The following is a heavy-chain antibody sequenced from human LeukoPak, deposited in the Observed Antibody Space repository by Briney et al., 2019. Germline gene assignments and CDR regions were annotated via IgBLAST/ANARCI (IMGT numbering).Heavy chain of an antibody. CDR1: GFTFDDYG. J-gene: IGHJ4*02. CDR3: LRGDRRDY. Sequence: SGGSLRLSCAASGFTFDDYGMSWVRHAPGKGLEWVSSIDSSGGYMFYADSVKGRFIISRDNAKDSLYLQMNSLRVEDTAVYYCLRGDRRDYWGQGTLVTVSS. V-gene: IGHV3-21*06. CDR2: IDSSGGYM.